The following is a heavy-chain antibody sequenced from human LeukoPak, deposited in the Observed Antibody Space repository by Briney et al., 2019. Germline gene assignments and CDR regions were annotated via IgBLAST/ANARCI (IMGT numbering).Heavy chain of an antibody. Sequence: PGRSLRLSCAASGFTFSSYAMHWVRQAPGKGLEWVAVISYDGSNKYYADSVKGRFTISRDNSKNTLYLQMNSLRAEDTAVYYCARDSRSALDYWGQGTLVTVSS. CDR1: GFTFSSYA. V-gene: IGHV3-30*04. CDR3: ARDSRSALDY. D-gene: IGHD2/OR15-2a*01. CDR2: ISYDGSNK. J-gene: IGHJ4*02.